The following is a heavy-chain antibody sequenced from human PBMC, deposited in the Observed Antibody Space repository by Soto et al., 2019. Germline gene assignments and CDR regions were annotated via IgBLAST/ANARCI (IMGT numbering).Heavy chain of an antibody. Sequence: QVQLVESGGGVVQPGRSLRLSCAASGFTFSSYGMHWVRQAPGKGLEWVAVISYDGSNKYYADSVKGRFTISRDNSKNMLYLQMNSLRAEDTAVYYCAKERELTSACFDYWGQGTLVTVSS. CDR2: ISYDGSNK. J-gene: IGHJ4*02. V-gene: IGHV3-30*18. CDR1: GFTFSSYG. CDR3: AKERELTSACFDY. D-gene: IGHD1-26*01.